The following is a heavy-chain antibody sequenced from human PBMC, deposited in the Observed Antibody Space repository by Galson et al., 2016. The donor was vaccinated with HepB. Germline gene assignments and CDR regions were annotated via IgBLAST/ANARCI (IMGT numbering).Heavy chain of an antibody. CDR1: GGSISSSYYY. J-gene: IGHJ4*02. CDR3: ATAPGITVAGIYFFDY. D-gene: IGHD6-19*01. Sequence: SETLSLTCTVSGGSISSSYYYWGWIRQPPGKGLEWIGSISNSGSTYYNPSLKSRVTISVDKSKNQVSLSLTSVTAADTAVYYCATAPGITVAGIYFFDYWGQGILVTVSS. CDR2: ISNSGST. V-gene: IGHV4-39*07.